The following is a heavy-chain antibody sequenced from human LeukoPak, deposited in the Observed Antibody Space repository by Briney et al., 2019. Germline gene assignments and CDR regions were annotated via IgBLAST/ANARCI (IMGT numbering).Heavy chain of an antibody. J-gene: IGHJ5*02. D-gene: IGHD1/OR15-1a*01. CDR2: ISSSIDI. V-gene: IGHV3-69-1*01. CDR1: GFTFSNSS. CDR3: AIDPNWNTRPGWCDP. Sequence: PGGCLSLSCVVSGFTFSNSSMNWVRQAPGNWLEWVSFISSSIDIQYVDSVKGRFTISRDNAKNSLFLQKNTVRAEDRPVYYCAIDPNWNTRPGWCDPWGQGTVVTVSS.